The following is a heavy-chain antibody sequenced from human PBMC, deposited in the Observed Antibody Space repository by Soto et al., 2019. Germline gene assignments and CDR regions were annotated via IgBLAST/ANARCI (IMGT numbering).Heavy chain of an antibody. CDR2: IYYSGST. V-gene: IGHV4-59*01. Sequence: SETLSLTCTVSGGSISSYYWSWIRQPPGKGLEWIGYIYYSGSTNYNHSLKSRVTISVDTSKNQFSLKLSSVTAADTAVYYCAREQLGYSSSWYGAFDIWGQGTMVTVSS. J-gene: IGHJ3*02. CDR3: AREQLGYSSSWYGAFDI. CDR1: GGSISSYY. D-gene: IGHD6-13*01.